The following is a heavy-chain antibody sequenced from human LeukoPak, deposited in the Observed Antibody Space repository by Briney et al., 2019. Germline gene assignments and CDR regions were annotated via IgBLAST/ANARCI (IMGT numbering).Heavy chain of an antibody. Sequence: PSETLSLTCAVYGGSFSGYYWNWIRQPAGKGLEWIGRIYSSGSTNYNPSLKSRVTISVDTSKNQFSLKLSSVTAADTAVYYCAREGNYYDSSGYPAYYYYYYYMDVWGKGTTVTVSS. V-gene: IGHV4-4*07. D-gene: IGHD3-22*01. CDR1: GGSFSGYY. CDR2: IYSSGST. CDR3: AREGNYYDSSGYPAYYYYYYYMDV. J-gene: IGHJ6*03.